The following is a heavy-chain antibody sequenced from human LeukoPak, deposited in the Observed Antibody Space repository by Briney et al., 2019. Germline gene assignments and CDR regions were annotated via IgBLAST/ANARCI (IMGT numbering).Heavy chain of an antibody. CDR1: GGSMFSYY. J-gene: IGHJ2*01. Sequence: PAETLSLTCSVSGGSMFSYYWNWIRQPPGKGLEWIGYVSSNGITKYSPSLRSRGTISFATSRNQFSLRLTSVTAADTAIYYCARRAYYDSSGYHPTSGYFDLWGRGILVSVPS. CDR2: VSSNGIT. D-gene: IGHD3-22*01. CDR3: ARRAYYDSSGYHPTSGYFDL. V-gene: IGHV4-4*08.